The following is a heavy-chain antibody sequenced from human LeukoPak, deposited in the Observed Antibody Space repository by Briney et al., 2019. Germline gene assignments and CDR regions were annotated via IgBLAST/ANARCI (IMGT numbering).Heavy chain of an antibody. CDR1: RYSFTSYW. V-gene: IGHV5-51*01. Sequence: GESLKISCKGSRYSFTSYWIGWVRQMPGKGLEWMGIIYPGDSDTRYSPSFQGQVTISADKSISTAYLQWSSLKASDTAMYYCASSIAARNDAFDIWGQGTMVTVSS. CDR3: ASSIAARNDAFDI. D-gene: IGHD6-6*01. CDR2: IYPGDSDT. J-gene: IGHJ3*02.